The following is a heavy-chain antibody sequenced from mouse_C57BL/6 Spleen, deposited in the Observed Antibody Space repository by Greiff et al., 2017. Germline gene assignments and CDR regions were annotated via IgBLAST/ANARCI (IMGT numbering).Heavy chain of an antibody. D-gene: IGHD1-1*01. V-gene: IGHV2-2*01. CDR3: ARGSFDY. Sequence: VQRVESGPGLVQPSQSLSITCTVSGFSLTSYGVHWVRQSPGKGLEWLGVIWSGGRTDYNAAFISRLSISKDNSKSQVFFKMNSLQADDTAIYYCARGSFDYWGQGTTLTVSS. CDR1: GFSLTSYG. CDR2: IWSGGRT. J-gene: IGHJ2*01.